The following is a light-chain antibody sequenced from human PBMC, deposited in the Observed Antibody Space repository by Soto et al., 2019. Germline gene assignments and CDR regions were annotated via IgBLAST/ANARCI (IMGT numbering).Light chain of an antibody. CDR2: DAS. J-gene: IGKJ5*01. CDR3: QQYSKWTVT. CDR1: QSVSSY. V-gene: IGKV3-11*01. Sequence: VLTHALFTLFLTPDKIATHSFRASQSVSSYLAWYQHKPGQAPRLLISDASNRATGTPARFSGSGSGTDFTLTISSLEPEDFAVYYCQQYSKWTVTFGEGTRVEI.